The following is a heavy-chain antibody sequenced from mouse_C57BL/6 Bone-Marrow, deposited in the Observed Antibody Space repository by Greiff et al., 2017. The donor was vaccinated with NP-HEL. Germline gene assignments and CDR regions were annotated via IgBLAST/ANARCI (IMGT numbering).Heavy chain of an antibody. CDR2: INPDGSST. J-gene: IGHJ4*01. Sequence: EVMLVESEGGLVQPGSSMKLSCTASGFTFSDYYMAWVRQVPEKGLEWVANINPDGSSTYYLDSLKSRSIISRDNSTNIPYLQLSSLKSEDTDSDVCERVGGWDRGAYAMDDWGQGTSVTVSA. V-gene: IGHV5-16*01. D-gene: IGHD3-3*01. CDR1: GFTFSDYY. CDR3: ERVGGWDRGAYAMDD.